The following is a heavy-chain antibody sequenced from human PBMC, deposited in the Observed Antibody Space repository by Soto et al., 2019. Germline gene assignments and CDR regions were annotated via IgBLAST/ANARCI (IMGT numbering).Heavy chain of an antibody. CDR2: ISSSSSTI. CDR1: GLTFSTYS. Sequence: EVQLVESGGGLVQPGGSLRLSCAASGLTFSTYSMNWVRQAPGKGLEWVSYISSSSSTIYYADSVKGRFTISRDNAKNSLYLQMNSLRAEDTAVYYCARWSYDSSGYYKGALDYWGQGTLVTVSS. CDR3: ARWSYDSSGYYKGALDY. V-gene: IGHV3-48*01. J-gene: IGHJ4*02. D-gene: IGHD3-22*01.